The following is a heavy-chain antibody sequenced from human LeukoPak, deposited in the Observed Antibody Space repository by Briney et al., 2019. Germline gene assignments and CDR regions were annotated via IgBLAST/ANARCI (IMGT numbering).Heavy chain of an antibody. V-gene: IGHV3-23*01. J-gene: IGHJ4*02. CDR3: ARDLGTRKSIAFAD. CDR2: ISGSGGGT. Sequence: PGGSLRLSCAASGFTFTNYAMSWVRQAPGKGLEWVSSISGSGGGTYYADSVKGRFTISRDTSKNTLYLQMNSLRAEDAAVYYCARDLGTRKSIAFADWGQGTLVTVSS. CDR1: GFTFTNYA. D-gene: IGHD6-6*01.